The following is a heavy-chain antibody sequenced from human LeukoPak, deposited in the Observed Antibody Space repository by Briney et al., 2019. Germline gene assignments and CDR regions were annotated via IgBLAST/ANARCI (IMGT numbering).Heavy chain of an antibody. J-gene: IGHJ4*02. CDR1: GGSISSGDYY. V-gene: IGHV4-30-4*01. CDR3: ARSGYAKTDGTRHFDY. CDR2: IYYSGST. Sequence: PSETLSLTCTVSGGSISSGDYYWSWIRQPPGKGLEWIGYIYYSGSTYYNPSLKSRVTISVDTSKNQFSLKLSSVTAADTAVYYCARSGYAKTDGTRHFDYWGQGTLVTVSS. D-gene: IGHD5-12*01.